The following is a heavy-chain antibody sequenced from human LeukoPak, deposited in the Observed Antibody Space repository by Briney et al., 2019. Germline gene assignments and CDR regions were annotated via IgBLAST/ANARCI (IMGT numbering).Heavy chain of an antibody. CDR2: ISSSSSYI. CDR1: GFTFSDYT. Sequence: PGGSLRLSCAASGFTFSDYTMNWVRQAPGKGLEWVSSISSSSSYIYYADSVKGRFTISRDNAKNSLYLQMNSLRAEDTAVYYCARGDRPLISWSIAARERSYYFDYWGQGTLVTVSS. V-gene: IGHV3-21*01. D-gene: IGHD6-6*01. J-gene: IGHJ4*02. CDR3: ARGDRPLISWSIAARERSYYFDY.